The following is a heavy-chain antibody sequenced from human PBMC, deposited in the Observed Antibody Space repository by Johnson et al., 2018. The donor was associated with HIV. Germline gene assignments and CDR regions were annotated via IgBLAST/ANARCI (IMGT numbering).Heavy chain of an antibody. Sequence: VQLVESGGGLVKPGGSLRLSCAASGFTFSNAWMSWVRQAPGKGLEWVGRVKSKTDGGTIDYAAAVKGRFIISRDNSKNTLYLQMNSLRAEDTAVYYCATFGGGSFHAFDIWGQGTMVTVSS. J-gene: IGHJ3*02. CDR3: ATFGGGSFHAFDI. V-gene: IGHV3-15*01. CDR1: GFTFSNAW. CDR2: VKSKTDGGTI. D-gene: IGHD1-26*01.